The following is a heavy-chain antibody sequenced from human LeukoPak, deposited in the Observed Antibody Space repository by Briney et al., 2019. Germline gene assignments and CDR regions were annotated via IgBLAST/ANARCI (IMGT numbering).Heavy chain of an antibody. Sequence: ASVKVSCKASVYTFTTYGITWVRQAPGQGLEYMGWISAYTGNTNYAQKVQGRVTMTTDTSTSTAYMELRSLRSDDTAVYYCGRDCDYCSGGGFDYWGQGTLVTVSS. CDR1: VYTFTTYG. CDR3: GRDCDYCSGGGFDY. D-gene: IGHD2-15*01. CDR2: ISAYTGNT. J-gene: IGHJ4*02. V-gene: IGHV1-18*01.